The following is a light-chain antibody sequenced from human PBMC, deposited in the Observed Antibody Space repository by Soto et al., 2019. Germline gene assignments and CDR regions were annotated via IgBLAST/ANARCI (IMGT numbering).Light chain of an antibody. V-gene: IGKV1-5*01. Sequence: DIKMSLALSTLSASIGDRVIITCRASQSISHWLAWYQQKPGKAPKLLISDASILESGVPSRFSGSTSGTEFTLTISSLQPDDFATYYCQHYNSYSEAFGQGTKVDIK. CDR1: QSISHW. CDR3: QHYNSYSEA. J-gene: IGKJ1*01. CDR2: DAS.